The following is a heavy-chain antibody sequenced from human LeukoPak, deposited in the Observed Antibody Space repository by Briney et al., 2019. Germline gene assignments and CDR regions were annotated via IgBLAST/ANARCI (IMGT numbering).Heavy chain of an antibody. Sequence: PSETLSLTCTVSGGSISSYYWSWIRQPPGKGLEWIGYIYYNGSTNYDPSLKSRVTISVDTSKNQFSLKLSSVTAADTAVYYCARSYSSPTQIDYWGQGTLVTVSS. V-gene: IGHV4-59*08. CDR2: IYYNGST. CDR3: ARSYSSPTQIDY. CDR1: GGSISSYY. D-gene: IGHD6-19*01. J-gene: IGHJ4*02.